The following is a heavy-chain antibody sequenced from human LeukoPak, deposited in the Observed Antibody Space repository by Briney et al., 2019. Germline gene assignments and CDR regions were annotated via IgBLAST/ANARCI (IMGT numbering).Heavy chain of an antibody. Sequence: ASVKVSCKASGYTFTNYGINWVRRAPGQGLEWMGWISAYNGNTNYAQKLQGRVTMTTDTSTSTAYMELRSLRSDDTAVYYCARGLWDDRPKYNWFDPWGQGTLVTVSS. V-gene: IGHV1-18*01. D-gene: IGHD3-16*01. J-gene: IGHJ5*02. CDR1: GYTFTNYG. CDR2: ISAYNGNT. CDR3: ARGLWDDRPKYNWFDP.